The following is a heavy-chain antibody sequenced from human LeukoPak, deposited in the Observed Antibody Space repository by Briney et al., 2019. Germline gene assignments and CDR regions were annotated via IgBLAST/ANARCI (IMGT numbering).Heavy chain of an antibody. CDR2: IRYDGTNK. V-gene: IGHV3-30*02. Sequence: PGGSLRLSCEASGFKFSDSGMNWVRQAPGKGLEWVAFIRYDGTNKYYADSVKGRFSIFRDNSKNILYLQMNSLTTEDTGVYYCAKDWVRVLIRSGGYWGHGTLVTVSP. CDR3: AKDWVRVLIRSGGY. D-gene: IGHD3-3*01. J-gene: IGHJ4*01. CDR1: GFKFSDSG.